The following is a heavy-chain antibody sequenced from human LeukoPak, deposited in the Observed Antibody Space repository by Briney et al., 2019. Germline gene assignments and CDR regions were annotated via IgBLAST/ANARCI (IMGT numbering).Heavy chain of an antibody. CDR1: GFTFSSYA. J-gene: IGHJ5*02. CDR2: ISAHGLDT. Sequence: AGGSLRLSCAASGFTFSSYAMTWVRQAPGKGLEWVSAISAHGLDTFYAPSVKGRFTISRDNSQNTLYLQIDSLRAEDTAIYYCAKDVWWSVSWGQGTLVTVSS. D-gene: IGHD2-8*02. V-gene: IGHV3-23*01. CDR3: AKDVWWSVS.